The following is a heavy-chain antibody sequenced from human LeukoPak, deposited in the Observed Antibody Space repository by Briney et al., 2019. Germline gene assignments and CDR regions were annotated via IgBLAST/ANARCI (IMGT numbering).Heavy chain of an antibody. V-gene: IGHV3-72*01. Sequence: GGSLRLSCAASGFTFSSYWMSWVRQAPGKGLEWVGRVRNKANSYTTEYAASVKGRFTISRDDSKNSLYLQMNSLKTEDTAVYYCASSLGIGYWGQGTLVTVSS. CDR3: ASSLGIGY. CDR1: GFTFSSYW. CDR2: VRNKANSYTT. J-gene: IGHJ4*02. D-gene: IGHD7-27*01.